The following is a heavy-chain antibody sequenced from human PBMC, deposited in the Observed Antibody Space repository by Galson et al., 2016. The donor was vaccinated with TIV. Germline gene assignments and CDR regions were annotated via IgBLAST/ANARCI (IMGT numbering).Heavy chain of an antibody. Sequence: SLRLSCAASGFTVSSSYMSWVRQAPGKGLEWVSITYTDDTTYYAQSVKGRFTISRDTSKNMLYLQMNSLRAEDTAFYYCATSTRPNDLDYWGQGILVTVSS. CDR2: TYTDDTT. V-gene: IGHV3-53*01. D-gene: IGHD1-1*01. CDR1: GFTVSSSY. CDR3: ATSTRPNDLDY. J-gene: IGHJ4*02.